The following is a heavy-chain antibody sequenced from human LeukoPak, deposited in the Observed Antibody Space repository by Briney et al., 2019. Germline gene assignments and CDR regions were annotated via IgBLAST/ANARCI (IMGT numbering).Heavy chain of an antibody. Sequence: GGSLRLSCAASGFTFSNYWMGWVRQAPGKGLEWVANIRRDGGEKFYVDSVKGRFTISRDNAKNALNLQMNSLRAEDTAVYYCTRDGSGWSNYWGQGTLVTVSS. V-gene: IGHV3-7*01. CDR1: GFTFSNYW. CDR3: TRDGSGWSNY. D-gene: IGHD6-19*01. CDR2: IRRDGGEK. J-gene: IGHJ4*02.